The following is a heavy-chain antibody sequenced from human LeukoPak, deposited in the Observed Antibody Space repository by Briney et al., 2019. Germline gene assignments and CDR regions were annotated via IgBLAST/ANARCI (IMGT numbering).Heavy chain of an antibody. J-gene: IGHJ4*02. CDR1: GLTLSSYW. CDR3: ARDLEGGYYYDSSGYQPLGY. Sequence: GSLRLSCAASGLTLSSYWMHWVRQAPGKGPVWVSGINTDGSSTSYADSGKGRFTISRDNAKNTLYLQMNSLRAEDTAVYYCARDLEGGYYYDSSGYQPLGYWGQGTLVTVSS. V-gene: IGHV3-74*01. CDR2: INTDGSST. D-gene: IGHD3-22*01.